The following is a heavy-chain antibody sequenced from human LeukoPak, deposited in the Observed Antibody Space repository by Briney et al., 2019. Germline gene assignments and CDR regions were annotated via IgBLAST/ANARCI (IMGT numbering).Heavy chain of an antibody. CDR3: ARPYYYDTRIDP. Sequence: SETLSLTCTVSGGTISSGDYYGSWIRQPPGKGLEGIAYMYYIGSTYYNPSLKSSVTMSADTSKNQLSLKLSSVTAAETAVYYCARPYYYDTRIDPWGQGILVTVSS. J-gene: IGHJ5*02. D-gene: IGHD3-22*01. CDR1: GGTISSGDYY. V-gene: IGHV4-30-4*01. CDR2: MYYIGST.